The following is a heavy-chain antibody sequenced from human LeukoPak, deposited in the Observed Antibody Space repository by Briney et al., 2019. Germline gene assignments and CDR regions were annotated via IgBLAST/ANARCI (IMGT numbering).Heavy chain of an antibody. CDR2: FHYSGTT. CDR1: GASISTSYYY. D-gene: IGHD5-18*01. J-gene: IGHJ4*02. Sequence: SESLSLTCTVSGASISTSYYYWAWIRQPPGKGLEWIGNFHYSGTTYYNPSLKSRVAISIDTSKNQFFLRLSSVTAADTAVYFCARQVTYGYAYGYYFDFWGQGALVTVSS. V-gene: IGHV4-39*01. CDR3: ARQVTYGYAYGYYFDF.